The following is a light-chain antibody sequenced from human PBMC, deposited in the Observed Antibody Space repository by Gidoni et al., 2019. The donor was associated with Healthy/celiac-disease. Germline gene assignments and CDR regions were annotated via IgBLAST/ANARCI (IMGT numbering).Light chain of an antibody. CDR3: AAWDDSLNGPV. Sequence: QSVLTQPPSASGTPGQSVTIPCSGSSSNIGSNTVNWYQQLPGTAPKLLIYSNNPRPSGVPDRFSGSKSGTSASLAISGLQSEDEADYYCAAWDDSLNGPVFGGGTKLTVL. CDR1: SSNIGSNT. J-gene: IGLJ2*01. V-gene: IGLV1-44*01. CDR2: SNN.